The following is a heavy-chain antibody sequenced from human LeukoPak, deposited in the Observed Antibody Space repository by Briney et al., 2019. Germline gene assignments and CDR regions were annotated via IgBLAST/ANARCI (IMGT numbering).Heavy chain of an antibody. D-gene: IGHD6-19*01. CDR2: ISSTSTTI. CDR3: AAGYTSGLSAY. Sequence: GGSLRLSCAASGFTFCDYFMGWIRQAPGTGLEWVSYISSTSTTIYYADSVKGRFTISRDNAKNSVFLQMNSLRADDTAVYYCAAGYTSGLSAYWGQGTLVTVSS. CDR1: GFTFCDYF. J-gene: IGHJ4*02. V-gene: IGHV3-11*01.